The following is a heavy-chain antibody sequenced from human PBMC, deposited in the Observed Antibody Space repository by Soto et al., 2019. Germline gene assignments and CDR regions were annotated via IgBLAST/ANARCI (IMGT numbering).Heavy chain of an antibody. V-gene: IGHV3-48*02. D-gene: IGHD6-19*01. J-gene: IGHJ6*02. Sequence: GGSLRLSCAASGFTFSSYSMNWVRQAPGKGLEWVSYISSSSSTIYYADSVKGRFTISRDNAKNSLYLQMNSLRDEDTAVYYCARDPGYSSGWYPICGMDVWGQGTTVTVSS. CDR1: GFTFSSYS. CDR3: ARDPGYSSGWYPICGMDV. CDR2: ISSSSSTI.